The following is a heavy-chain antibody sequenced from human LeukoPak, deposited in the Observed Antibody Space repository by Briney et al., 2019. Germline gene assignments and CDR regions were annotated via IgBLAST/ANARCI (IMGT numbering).Heavy chain of an antibody. Sequence: GESLKISCKGSGYTFTSYWIGWVRPMSGKGLEWVGIVFPGDSESRYSPSFQGHVTISADKSLSTAYLQWSSLKASDTAMYFCARSPNSVYFDYWGQGTLVTVSS. D-gene: IGHD2/OR15-2a*01. CDR2: VFPGDSES. J-gene: IGHJ4*02. CDR3: ARSPNSVYFDY. V-gene: IGHV5-51*01. CDR1: GYTFTSYW.